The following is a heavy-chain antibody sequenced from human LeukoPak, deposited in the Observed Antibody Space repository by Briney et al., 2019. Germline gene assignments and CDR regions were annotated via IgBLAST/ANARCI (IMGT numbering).Heavy chain of an antibody. Sequence: KTPETLSLTCTVSGGSISSYYWCWIRQPPGKGLEWIGYIYYSGSTNYNPSLKSRVTISVDTSKNQFSLKLSSVTAADTAVYYCARDSVGAIFDYWAQGTLVTVSS. CDR2: IYYSGST. CDR3: ARDSVGAIFDY. J-gene: IGHJ4*02. V-gene: IGHV4-59*01. D-gene: IGHD1-26*01. CDR1: GGSISSYY.